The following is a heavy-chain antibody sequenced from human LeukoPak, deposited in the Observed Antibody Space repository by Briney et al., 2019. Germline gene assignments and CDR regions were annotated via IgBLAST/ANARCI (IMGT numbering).Heavy chain of an antibody. CDR2: IWFDGSRR. D-gene: IGHD1-1*01. CDR3: ARCLQHEGFEV. V-gene: IGHV3-33*01. J-gene: IGHJ3*01. CDR1: GFPFSSYG. Sequence: GGSLRLSCAAPGFPFSSYGMHWVRQAPGRGLEWLAVIWFDGSRRYYADSVKGRFTISRDSSTLYLQMNSLGVEDTAVYYCARCLQHEGFEVWGQGTMVTVSS.